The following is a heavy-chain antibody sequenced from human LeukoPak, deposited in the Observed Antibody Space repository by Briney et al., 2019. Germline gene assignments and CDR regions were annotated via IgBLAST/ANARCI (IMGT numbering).Heavy chain of an antibody. CDR1: GFTFSSYG. J-gene: IGHJ4*02. V-gene: IGHV3-30*02. D-gene: IGHD3-9*01. CDR2: IRYDGSNK. CDR3: AKDGLRLRYFDWVFDY. Sequence: GGSLRLSCAASGFTFSSYGMHWVRQAPGKGLEWVAFIRYDGSNKYYADSVKGRFTISRDNSKSTLYLQMNSLRAEDTAVYYCAKDGLRLRYFDWVFDYWGQGTLVTVSS.